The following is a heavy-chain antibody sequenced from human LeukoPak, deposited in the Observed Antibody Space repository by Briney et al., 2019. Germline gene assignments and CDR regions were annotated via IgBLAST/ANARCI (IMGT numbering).Heavy chain of an antibody. CDR1: GGSISSSSYY. Sequence: SETLSLTCTVSGGSISSSSYYWGWIRQPPGKGLEWIGSIYYSGSTYYNPSLKSRVTISVDTSKNQFSLKLSSVTAADTAVYYCAGLRKTLQTRYCSSTSCYQGRWFDPWGQGTLVTVSS. V-gene: IGHV4-39*01. D-gene: IGHD2-2*01. J-gene: IGHJ5*02. CDR2: IYYSGST. CDR3: AGLRKTLQTRYCSSTSCYQGRWFDP.